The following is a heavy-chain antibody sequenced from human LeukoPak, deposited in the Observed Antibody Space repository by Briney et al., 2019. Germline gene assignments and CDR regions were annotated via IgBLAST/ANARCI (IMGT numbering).Heavy chain of an antibody. D-gene: IGHD3-10*01. CDR2: IRYDGSNK. CDR1: GFTFSSYG. Sequence: QSGGSLRLSCAASGFTFSSYGMHWDRQAPGKGLEWVAFIRYDGSNKYYADSVKGRFTISRDNSKSTLYIQMNSLRAEDTAVYYCARAKPKNMVRGLIMRRESRYYFAYWGQGTLVTVSS. J-gene: IGHJ4*02. CDR3: ARAKPKNMVRGLIMRRESRYYFAY. V-gene: IGHV3-30*02.